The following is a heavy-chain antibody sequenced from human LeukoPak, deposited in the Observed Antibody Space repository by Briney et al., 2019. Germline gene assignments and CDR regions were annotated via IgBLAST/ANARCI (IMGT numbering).Heavy chain of an antibody. CDR3: ARVHYDILTGLFDY. Sequence: ASVKVSCKASGYTFTGYYMHWVRQAPGQRLEWMGWINPNSGGTNYAQKFQGRVTMTRDTSISTAYMELSRLRSDDTAVYYCARVHYDILTGLFDYWGQGTLVTVSS. CDR1: GYTFTGYY. D-gene: IGHD3-9*01. J-gene: IGHJ4*02. V-gene: IGHV1-2*02. CDR2: INPNSGGT.